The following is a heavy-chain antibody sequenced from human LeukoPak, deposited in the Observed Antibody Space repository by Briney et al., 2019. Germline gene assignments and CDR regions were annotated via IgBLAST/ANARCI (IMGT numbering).Heavy chain of an antibody. V-gene: IGHV4-4*02. CDR2: IYHSGST. Sequence: SETLSLTCGVSGDSISSSNWWTWVRQPPGKGLEWIGEIYHSGSTNYNPSLKSRVTISVDKSKNQFSLNLTSVTAADTAIYYCSRESGAFCPFGYWGQGTLVIVPS. CDR1: GDSISSSNW. D-gene: IGHD1-26*01. J-gene: IGHJ4*02. CDR3: SRESGAFCPFGY.